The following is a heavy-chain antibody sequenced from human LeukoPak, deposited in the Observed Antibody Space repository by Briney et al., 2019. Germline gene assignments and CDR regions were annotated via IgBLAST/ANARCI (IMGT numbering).Heavy chain of an antibody. J-gene: IGHJ4*02. CDR2: ISGSGGST. CDR3: AKDSVYGGRDY. Sequence: GGSLRLSCAPSGYTFSSYGMSWVREAPGKGLEWVSAISGSGGSTHYADSVKGRFTLSRDNSKNTLYLQMNSLRAEDTAVYCCAKDSVYGGRDYWGQGTLVTVSS. CDR1: GYTFSSYG. D-gene: IGHD4-23*01. V-gene: IGHV3-23*01.